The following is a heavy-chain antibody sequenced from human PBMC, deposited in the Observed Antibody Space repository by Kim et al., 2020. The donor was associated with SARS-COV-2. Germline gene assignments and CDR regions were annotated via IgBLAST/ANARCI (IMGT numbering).Heavy chain of an antibody. Sequence: ASVKVSCKASGYTFTSYAMHWVRQAPGQRLEWMGWINAGNGNTKYSQKFQGRVTITRDTSASTAYMELSSLRSEDTAVYYCARDLYEVATIDPYYYYYGMDVWGQGTTVTVSS. J-gene: IGHJ6*02. CDR2: INAGNGNT. D-gene: IGHD5-12*01. V-gene: IGHV1-3*01. CDR3: ARDLYEVATIDPYYYYYGMDV. CDR1: GYTFTSYA.